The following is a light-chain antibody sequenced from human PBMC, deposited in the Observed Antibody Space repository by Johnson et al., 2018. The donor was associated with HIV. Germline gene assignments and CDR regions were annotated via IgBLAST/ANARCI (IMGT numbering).Light chain of an antibody. CDR3: GTWVNSVSVGGV. CDR1: SSNVGNNV. J-gene: IGLJ1*01. CDR2: EDN. Sequence: QAVLTQPPSVSAAPGQKVTISCSGSSSNVGNNVVSWYQQLPGTAPKVLIYEDNKRPSGIPDRFSGSKSGTSATLGITGLQTGDEAGYYCGTWVNSVSVGGVVGTGTKVTVL. V-gene: IGLV1-51*02.